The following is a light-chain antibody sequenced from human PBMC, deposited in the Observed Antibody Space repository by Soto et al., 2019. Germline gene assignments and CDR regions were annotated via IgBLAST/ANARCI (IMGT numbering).Light chain of an antibody. CDR3: ISYRSTSTLEV. CDR2: EVS. CDR1: SSDVGSYNY. V-gene: IGLV2-14*01. J-gene: IGLJ1*01. Sequence: QSVLTQPASVSGSPGQSITISCTVTSSDVGSYNYVSWYQQHPGKAPKLMIYEVSNRPSGVSNRFSGSKSGNTASLTISGLQAEDEADYYCISYRSTSTLEVFGTGTKVTVL.